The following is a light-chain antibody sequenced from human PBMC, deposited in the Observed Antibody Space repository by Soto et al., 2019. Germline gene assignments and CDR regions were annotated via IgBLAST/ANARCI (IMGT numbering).Light chain of an antibody. V-gene: IGKV3-20*01. Sequence: ECVLTRSPDTLSLSPGERATLSCRASQSVNSDYLAWYRQKPGQAPRLLIYGKSTRATGIPDRFYGSGSRTHFTLTIYRLEPEYFSVYSCPTYGYSLSLFG. CDR1: QSVNSDY. CDR3: PTYGYSLSL. J-gene: IGKJ1*01. CDR2: GKS.